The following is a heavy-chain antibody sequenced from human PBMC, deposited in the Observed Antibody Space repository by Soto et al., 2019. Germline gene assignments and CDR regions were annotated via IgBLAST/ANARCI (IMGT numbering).Heavy chain of an antibody. CDR2: TYPGDSDT. V-gene: IGHV5-51*01. Sequence: PGESLKISCKGSGYSFTSYWIGWVRQMPGKGLEWMGITYPGDSDTRYSPSFQGQVTISADKSISTAYLQWSSLKASDTAMYYCARPNTGYCSGGSCPEYYFDYWGQGTLVTVSS. D-gene: IGHD2-15*01. J-gene: IGHJ4*02. CDR1: GYSFTSYW. CDR3: ARPNTGYCSGGSCPEYYFDY.